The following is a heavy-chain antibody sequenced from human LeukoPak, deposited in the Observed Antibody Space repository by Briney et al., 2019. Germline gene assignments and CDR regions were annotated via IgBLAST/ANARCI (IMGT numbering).Heavy chain of an antibody. CDR3: AREPPRGGYSYGYYY. CDR2: ISSSSSYT. J-gene: IGHJ4*02. Sequence: GGSLRLSCAASGFTFSDYYMSWFRQAPGKGLEWVSYISSSSSYTNYADSVKGRFTISRDNAKNSLYLQMDSLRAEDTAVYYCAREPPRGGYSYGYYYWGQGTLVTVSS. V-gene: IGHV3-11*06. CDR1: GFTFSDYY. D-gene: IGHD5-18*01.